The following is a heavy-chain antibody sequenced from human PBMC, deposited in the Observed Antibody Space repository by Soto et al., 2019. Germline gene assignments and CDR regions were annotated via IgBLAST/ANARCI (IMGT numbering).Heavy chain of an antibody. CDR2: ISYDGSNK. D-gene: IGHD3-16*01. V-gene: IGHV3-30-3*01. CDR3: ARDPSYDYVHDY. Sequence: GGSLRLSCAASGFTFSSYAMHWVRQAPGKGLEWVAVISYDGSNKYYADSVKGRFTISRDNSKNTLYLQMNSLRAEDTAVYYCARDPSYDYVHDYWGQGTLVTVSS. J-gene: IGHJ4*02. CDR1: GFTFSSYA.